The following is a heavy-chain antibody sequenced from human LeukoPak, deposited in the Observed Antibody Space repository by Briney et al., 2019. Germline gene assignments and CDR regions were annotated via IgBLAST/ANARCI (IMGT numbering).Heavy chain of an antibody. D-gene: IGHD1-26*01. CDR1: GFTFSNNA. Sequence: KPGRSLTLSCTASGFTFSNNAIHWVRQAPGKGLEWVSSISSSSSYVYYADSVKGRFTISRDNAKNSLYLQMNSLRAEDTAVYYCARAREGAADYWGQGTLVTVSS. V-gene: IGHV3-21*01. J-gene: IGHJ4*02. CDR3: ARAREGAADY. CDR2: ISSSSSYV.